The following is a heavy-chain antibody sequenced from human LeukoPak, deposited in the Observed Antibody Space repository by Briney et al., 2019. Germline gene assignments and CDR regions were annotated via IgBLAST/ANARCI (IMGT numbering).Heavy chain of an antibody. CDR2: IKQDVSEK. CDR1: GFTFSNSW. J-gene: IGHJ6*03. D-gene: IGHD2-15*01. V-gene: IGHV3-7*01. Sequence: GGSLRLSCAASGFTFSNSWMSWVRQAPGKGLEWVAHIKQDVSEKYYVDSVKGRFTISRDNARNSLYLQMNSLRAEDTAVYYCARFRSGGTFRASLYYYYYYMDVWGKGTTVTISS. CDR3: ARFRSGGTFRASLYYYYYYMDV.